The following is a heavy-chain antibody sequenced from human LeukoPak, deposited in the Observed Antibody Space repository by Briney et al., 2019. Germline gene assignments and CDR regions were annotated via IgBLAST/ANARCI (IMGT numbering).Heavy chain of an antibody. Sequence: ASVKVSCKASGFTFSGHYIHWVRQAPGQGLEWMGYINPHSGGTSSPQKFQGRVTMTTDTSISAVYMELSSLTSYDTAMYYCVREGNELLSKNFGYWVQGSLVAVSS. CDR1: GFTFSGHY. V-gene: IGHV1-2*02. J-gene: IGHJ4*02. D-gene: IGHD2-21*02. CDR2: INPHSGGT. CDR3: VREGNELLSKNFGY.